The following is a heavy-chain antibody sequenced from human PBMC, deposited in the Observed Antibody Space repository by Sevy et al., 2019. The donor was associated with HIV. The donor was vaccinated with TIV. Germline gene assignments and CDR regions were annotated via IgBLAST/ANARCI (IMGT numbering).Heavy chain of an antibody. CDR1: GFTFSIYG. V-gene: IGHV3-33*01. J-gene: IGHJ3*02. CDR3: ASLPNNYYDISGSSGDDAFDI. D-gene: IGHD3-22*01. Sequence: GGSLRLSCAAYGFTFSIYGMHWVRRAPGKGLEWVAVLWNDRSNKDYADSVKGRFTISRDNAKNTLYLQMNSLRVEDTAVYYCASLPNNYYDISGSSGDDAFDIWGQGTRVTVSS. CDR2: LWNDRSNK.